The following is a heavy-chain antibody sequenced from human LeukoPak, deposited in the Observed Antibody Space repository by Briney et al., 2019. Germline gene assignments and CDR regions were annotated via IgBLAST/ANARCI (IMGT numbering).Heavy chain of an antibody. Sequence: PSETLSLTCTVSGGSISSYYWSWIRQPAGKGLEWIGRIYTSGSTNYNPSLKSRVTMSVDTSKNQFSLKLSSVTAADTAVYYCARDGGRCSSTSCYSGYYYYYYMDVWGKGTTVTVSS. J-gene: IGHJ6*03. CDR3: ARDGGRCSSTSCYSGYYYYYYMDV. CDR1: GGSISSYY. V-gene: IGHV4-4*07. CDR2: IYTSGST. D-gene: IGHD2-2*01.